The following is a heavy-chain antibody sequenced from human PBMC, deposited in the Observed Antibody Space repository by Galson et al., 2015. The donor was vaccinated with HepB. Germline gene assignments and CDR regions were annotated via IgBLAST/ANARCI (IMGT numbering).Heavy chain of an antibody. V-gene: IGHV3-21*01. CDR3: ARDHSGYDFWSGYYSSSAGRFRVRYYYGMDV. J-gene: IGHJ6*02. D-gene: IGHD3-3*01. CDR2: ISSSSSYI. CDR1: GFTFSSYS. Sequence: SLRLSCAASGFTFSSYSMNWVRQAPGKGLEWVSSISSSSSYIYYADSVKGRFTISRDNAKNSLYLQMNSLRAEDTAVYYCARDHSGYDFWSGYYSSSAGRFRVRYYYGMDVWGQGTTVTVSS.